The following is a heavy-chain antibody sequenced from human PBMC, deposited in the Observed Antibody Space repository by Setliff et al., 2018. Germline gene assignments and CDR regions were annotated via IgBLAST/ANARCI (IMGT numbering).Heavy chain of an antibody. CDR1: GASITTSNSY. CDR3: ASRSGVVEDPPRQVILDDGFDI. V-gene: IGHV4-39*01. CDR2: ISYSGTT. Sequence: PSETLSLTCTVSGASITTSNSYWGWIRQPPGKGLEWIGSISYSGTTYHNRSLRSRVTISIDTSKNQFSLKVTSVTAADTAVYYCASRSGVVEDPPRQVILDDGFDIWGQGIMVTVSS. J-gene: IGHJ3*02. D-gene: IGHD2-15*01.